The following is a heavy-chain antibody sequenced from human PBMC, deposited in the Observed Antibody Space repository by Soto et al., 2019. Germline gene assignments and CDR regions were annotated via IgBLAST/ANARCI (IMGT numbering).Heavy chain of an antibody. CDR1: GFTFTSYG. CDR2: ISYDGGLQ. J-gene: IGHJ5*01. V-gene: IGHV3-30*03. Sequence: QAHLVESGGGVVQPGRSLRLSCAASGFTFTSYGMHWVRQAPGTRLEWGAVISYDGGLQHYADSVKGRFTIYRDNSMNVVLLQVNSLRPWYTAVYYCVSDGGYGQASFPYSWAHVSLGSVSS. CDR3: VSDGGYGQASFPYS. D-gene: IGHD3-16*01.